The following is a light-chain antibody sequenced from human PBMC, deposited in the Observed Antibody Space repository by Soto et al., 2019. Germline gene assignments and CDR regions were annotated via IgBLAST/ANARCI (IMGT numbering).Light chain of an antibody. CDR1: QNINNG. V-gene: IGKV1-5*03. CDR3: LSYDSYSYR. Sequence: DIQMTQSPSTLSASVGDRVTITCRASQNINNGLAWYQQKPGRAPNLLIYKASILESGVPSRFSGSGSETEFTLTISSLQPDDFATYFCLSYDSYSYRFGQGTELEIK. J-gene: IGKJ2*03. CDR2: KAS.